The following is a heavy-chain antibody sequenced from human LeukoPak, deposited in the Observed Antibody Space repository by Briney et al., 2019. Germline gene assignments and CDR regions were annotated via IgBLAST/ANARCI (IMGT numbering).Heavy chain of an antibody. V-gene: IGHV4-59*01. CDR3: ARLRSGSTPPPPHYYYGLDV. D-gene: IGHD1-26*01. CDR1: GVSINDFY. Sequence: SETLSLTCTVSGVSINDFYWTWIRQPPGKGLEWIGYIFYSGSANSNPSLESRATISVDTSKNQFSLKLSSVTAADTAAYYCARLRSGSTPPPPHYYYGLDVWGQGTTVIVSS. J-gene: IGHJ6*02. CDR2: IFYSGSA.